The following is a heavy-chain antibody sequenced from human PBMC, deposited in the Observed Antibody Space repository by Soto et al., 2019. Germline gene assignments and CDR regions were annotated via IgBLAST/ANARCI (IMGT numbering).Heavy chain of an antibody. CDR1: GGTFSSYT. Sequence: SVKVSCKASGGTFSSYTISWVRQAPGQGLEWMGRIIPILGIANYAQKFQGRVTITADKSTSTAYMELSSLRSEDTAVYYCARDRTSGSYYNPGNWFDPWGQGTLVTVSS. J-gene: IGHJ5*02. D-gene: IGHD3-10*01. V-gene: IGHV1-69*04. CDR2: IIPILGIA. CDR3: ARDRTSGSYYNPGNWFDP.